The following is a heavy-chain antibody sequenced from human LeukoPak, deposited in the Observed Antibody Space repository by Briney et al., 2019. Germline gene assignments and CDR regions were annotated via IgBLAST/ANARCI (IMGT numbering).Heavy chain of an antibody. D-gene: IGHD4-11*01. CDR1: GGSISSYY. J-gene: IGHJ6*02. Sequence: SETLSLTCTVSGGSISSYYWSWIRQPPGKGLEWIGYIYYSGSTNYNPSLKSRVTISVDTSKNQFSLKLSSVTAADTAVYYCARDRAMTTRYGYYYYGMDAWGQGTTVTVSS. CDR2: IYYSGST. V-gene: IGHV4-59*01. CDR3: ARDRAMTTRYGYYYYGMDA.